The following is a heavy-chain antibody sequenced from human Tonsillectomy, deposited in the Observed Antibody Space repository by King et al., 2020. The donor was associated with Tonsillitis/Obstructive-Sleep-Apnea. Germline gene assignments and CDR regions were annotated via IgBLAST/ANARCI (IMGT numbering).Heavy chain of an antibody. Sequence: VQLVESGGGLVQPGRSLRLSCAASGFTFDDYAMHWVRQAPGKGLEWVSGISWNSGSIGYADSVKGRFTISRDNAKNSLYLQMNSLRAEDTALYYCAKGSRSIVGATFDGGQGPLAPVSS. J-gene: IGHJ4*02. CDR3: AKGSRSIVGATFD. CDR2: ISWNSGSI. CDR1: GFTFDDYA. D-gene: IGHD1-26*01. V-gene: IGHV3-9*01.